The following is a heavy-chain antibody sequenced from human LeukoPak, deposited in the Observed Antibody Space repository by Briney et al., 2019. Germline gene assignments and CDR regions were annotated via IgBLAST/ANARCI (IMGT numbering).Heavy chain of an antibody. CDR3: ARGPYGYASSATLGSYNWFDP. Sequence: GESLKISCEGSGYSFTNYWIGWVRQMPGKGLDWMGIIYPGDSHTRYSPSFQDQVTISDDMSINTSYLQWSSLKASDTAMYYCARGPYGYASSATLGSYNWFDPWGQGTLVTVSS. V-gene: IGHV5-51*01. D-gene: IGHD3-10*01. J-gene: IGHJ5*02. CDR1: GYSFTNYW. CDR2: IYPGDSHT.